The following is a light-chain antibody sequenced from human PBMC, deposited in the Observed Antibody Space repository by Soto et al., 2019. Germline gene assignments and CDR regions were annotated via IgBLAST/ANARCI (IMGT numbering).Light chain of an antibody. J-gene: IGKJ2*01. Sequence: DIVMTQSPDSLAVSLGERATINCKSSQSVLYTPNNNNYLAWFQQKPGQPPKLLIYWASNRESGAPDRFSGSGSGTDFTLTIISVQAEDVAVYYCHQYAREPFTFGQGTKLEIK. CDR2: WAS. CDR1: QSVLYTPNNNNY. CDR3: HQYAREPFT. V-gene: IGKV4-1*01.